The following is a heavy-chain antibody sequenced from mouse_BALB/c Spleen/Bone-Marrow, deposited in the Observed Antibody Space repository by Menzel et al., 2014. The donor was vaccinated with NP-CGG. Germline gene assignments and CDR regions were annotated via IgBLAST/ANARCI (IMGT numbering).Heavy chain of an antibody. CDR1: GYTFSSYW. J-gene: IGHJ4*01. V-gene: IGHV1-9*01. Sequence: QVQLQQPGAELMKPGASVKISCKATGYTFSSYWIEWIKQRPGHGLEWIGETLPGSGSSNYNEKFKDKATFTADTSSNTAYMQLSSQTSEDSAVYYCASRGYAMDYWGQGTPVTVSS. CDR3: ASRGYAMDY. CDR2: TLPGSGSS.